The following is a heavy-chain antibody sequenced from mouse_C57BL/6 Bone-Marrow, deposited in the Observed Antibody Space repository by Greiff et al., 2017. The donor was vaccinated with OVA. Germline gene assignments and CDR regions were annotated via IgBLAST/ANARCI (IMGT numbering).Heavy chain of an antibody. CDR1: GYTFTSYW. Sequence: VQLQQPGAELVRPGSSVKLSCKASGYTFTSYWMDWVKQRPGQGLEWIGNIYPSDSETHYNQKFKDKATLTVDKSSSTAYMQLSSLTSEDSAVYYCVYYGSSPRVFAYWGQGTLVTVSA. D-gene: IGHD1-1*01. V-gene: IGHV1-61*01. CDR2: IYPSDSET. J-gene: IGHJ3*01. CDR3: VYYGSSPRVFAY.